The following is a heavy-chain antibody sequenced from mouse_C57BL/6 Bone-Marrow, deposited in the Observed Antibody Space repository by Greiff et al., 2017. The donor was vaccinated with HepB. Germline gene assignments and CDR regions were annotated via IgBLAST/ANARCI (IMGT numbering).Heavy chain of an antibody. CDR3: ARHYYDYDGGVAY. CDR1: GYTFTSYW. V-gene: IGHV1-69*01. J-gene: IGHJ3*01. CDR2: IDPSDSYT. D-gene: IGHD2-4*01. Sequence: QVQLQQPGAELVMPGASVKLSCKASGYTFTSYWMHWVKQRPGQGLEWIGEIDPSDSYTNYNQKFKGKSTLTVDKSSSTAYMQLSSLTSEDSAVYDCARHYYDYDGGVAYWGQGTLVTVSA.